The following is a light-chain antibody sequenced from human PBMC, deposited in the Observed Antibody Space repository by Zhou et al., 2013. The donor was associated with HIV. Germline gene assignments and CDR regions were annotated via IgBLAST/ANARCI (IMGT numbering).Light chain of an antibody. CDR1: QSISIY. V-gene: IGKV1-39*01. CDR3: QQSYTVPVT. CDR2: AAS. J-gene: IGKJ2*01. Sequence: DTQMTQSPSSLSASVGDRVTITCRASQSISIYLNWYQQKPGKAPKVLIYAASSLQSGVPPRFSGSASGTDFTLTISSLQPEDFAIYYCQQSYTVPVTFGQGTKL.